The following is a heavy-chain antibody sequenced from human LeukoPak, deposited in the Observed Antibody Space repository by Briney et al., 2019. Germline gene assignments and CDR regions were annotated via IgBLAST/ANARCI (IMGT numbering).Heavy chain of an antibody. J-gene: IGHJ4*02. Sequence: PSETLSLTCTVSGGSISSYYWGWIRQPPGKGLEWIGSIYHSGSTYYNPSLKSRVTISLDTSENQFSLKLSSVTAADTAVYYCARDLYSSGWGYFDYWGQGTLVTVSS. CDR3: ARDLYSSGWGYFDY. V-gene: IGHV4-38-2*02. CDR1: GGSISSYY. CDR2: IYHSGST. D-gene: IGHD6-19*01.